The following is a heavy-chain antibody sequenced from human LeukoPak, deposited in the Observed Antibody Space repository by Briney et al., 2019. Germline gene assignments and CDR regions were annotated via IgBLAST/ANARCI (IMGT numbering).Heavy chain of an antibody. CDR1: GFTFSIYA. J-gene: IGHJ4*02. CDR3: ARDQSPVPYSSSWIDY. CDR2: ISGSGGTA. Sequence: GGSLRLSCAASGFTFSIYAMSWVRQAPGKGLEWVSAISGSGGTAYYADSVKGRFTISRDNSKNTLYLQMNSLRAEDTAVYYCARDQSPVPYSSSWIDYWGQGTLVTVSS. V-gene: IGHV3-23*01. D-gene: IGHD6-13*01.